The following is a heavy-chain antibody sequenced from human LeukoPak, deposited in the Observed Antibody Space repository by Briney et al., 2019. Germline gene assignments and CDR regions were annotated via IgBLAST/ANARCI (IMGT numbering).Heavy chain of an antibody. V-gene: IGHV1-18*01. D-gene: IGHD1-26*01. J-gene: IGHJ4*02. CDR3: ASGTPGLSGSYGAFDS. CDR1: GYTFTSYG. Sequence: ASVKVSCKASGYTFTSYGISWVRQAPGQGLEWMGWISAYNGNTNYAQKLQGRVTMTTDTSTSTAYMELRSLRSDDTAVYHCASGTPGLSGSYGAFDSWGQGTLVAVSS. CDR2: ISAYNGNT.